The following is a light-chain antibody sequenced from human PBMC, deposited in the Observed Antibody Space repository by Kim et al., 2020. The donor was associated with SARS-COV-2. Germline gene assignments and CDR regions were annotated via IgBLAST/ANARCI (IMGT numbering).Light chain of an antibody. V-gene: IGLV3-1*01. CDR1: KLGDKY. CDR2: QDS. J-gene: IGLJ2*01. Sequence: SVSPGQTASMTGSGDKLGDKYACWYRQKPGQSPVLVIYQDSKRPSGIPERFSGSNSGNTATLTIGGTQAMDEADYYCQAWDSSTVVFGGGTQLTVL. CDR3: QAWDSSTVV.